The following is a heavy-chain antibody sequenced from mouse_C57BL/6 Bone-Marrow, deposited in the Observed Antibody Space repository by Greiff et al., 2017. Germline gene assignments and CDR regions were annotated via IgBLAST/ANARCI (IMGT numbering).Heavy chain of an antibody. CDR1: GFSLTSYG. CDR2: IWGVGST. V-gene: IGHV2-6*01. J-gene: IGHJ4*01. CDR3: ARGGPPTDYAMDY. Sequence: VQLQQSGPGLVAPSQSLSITCTVSGFSLTSYGVDWVRQSPGKGLEWLGVIWGVGSTNYNSALKSRLSISKDNSKSQVFLKMNSLQTDDTAMYYCARGGPPTDYAMDYWGQGTSVTVSS.